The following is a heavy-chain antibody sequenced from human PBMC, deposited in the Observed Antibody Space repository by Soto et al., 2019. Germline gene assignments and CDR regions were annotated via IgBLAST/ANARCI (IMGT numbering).Heavy chain of an antibody. Sequence: ASVKVSCKVSGYTLTELSMHWVRQAPGKGLEWMGGFDPEDGETIYAQKFQGRVTMTEDTSTDTAYMELSSLRSEDTAVYYGATAWGVTTSLPDYWGQGTLVTVSS. V-gene: IGHV1-24*01. CDR1: GYTLTELS. CDR3: ATAWGVTTSLPDY. CDR2: FDPEDGET. D-gene: IGHD4-17*01. J-gene: IGHJ4*02.